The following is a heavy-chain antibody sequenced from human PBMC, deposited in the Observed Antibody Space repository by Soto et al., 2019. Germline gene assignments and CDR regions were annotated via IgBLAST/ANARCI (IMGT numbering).Heavy chain of an antibody. CDR3: ARGTYFDY. V-gene: IGHV1-18*01. Sequence: QVQLVQSGAEVKKPGASVKVSCKASGYTLNTYGITWVRQAPGQGLEWMGWTSANHDHTNSPQKLQGRVTMTTDTSTNTAYMELRSLTSDDTAVYYCARGTYFDYWGQGTLVTVSS. J-gene: IGHJ4*02. CDR1: GYTLNTYG. CDR2: TSANHDHT.